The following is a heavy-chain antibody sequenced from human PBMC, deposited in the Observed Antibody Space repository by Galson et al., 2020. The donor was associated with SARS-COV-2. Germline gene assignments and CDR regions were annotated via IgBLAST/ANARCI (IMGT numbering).Heavy chain of an antibody. CDR1: GYTLTELS. CDR2: FDPEDGET. V-gene: IGHV1-24*01. CDR3: ATMRTPERIYDAFDI. Sequence: ASVKVSCTVSGYTLTELSMHWVRQAPGKGLEWMGGFDPEDGETIYAQKFQGRVTMTEDTSTDTAYMELSSLRSEDTAVYYCATMRTPERIYDAFDIWGQGTMVTVSS. D-gene: IGHD2-15*01. J-gene: IGHJ3*02.